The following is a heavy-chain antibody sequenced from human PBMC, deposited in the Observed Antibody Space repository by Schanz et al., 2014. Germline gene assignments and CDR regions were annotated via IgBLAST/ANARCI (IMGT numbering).Heavy chain of an antibody. D-gene: IGHD2-8*01. CDR2: IYYSGST. Sequence: QVQLQESGPGLVKPSDTLSLTCAVSGYSINTSDWWGWIRQPPGKGLEWIGYIYYSGSTYYNPSLKSRVTMSVDTPKNQFSLRLGSVTAVDTAVYYCASKGLTTDAFDIWGQGTMVTVSS. J-gene: IGHJ3*02. CDR3: ASKGLTTDAFDI. V-gene: IGHV4-28*07. CDR1: GYSINTSDW.